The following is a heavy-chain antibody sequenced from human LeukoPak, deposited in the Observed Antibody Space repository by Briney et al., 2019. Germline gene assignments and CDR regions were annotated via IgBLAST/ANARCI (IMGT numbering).Heavy chain of an antibody. CDR1: GYSISSGYY. D-gene: IGHD4-17*01. CDR3: ARSDYANWFDP. V-gene: IGHV4-38-2*02. Sequence: SETLSLTCTVSGYSISSGYYWGWIRQPPGKGLEWIGSIYHSGSTYYNPSLKSRVTISVDTSKSQFSLRLSSVTAADTAVYYCARSDYANWFDPWGQGTLVTVSS. J-gene: IGHJ5*02. CDR2: IYHSGST.